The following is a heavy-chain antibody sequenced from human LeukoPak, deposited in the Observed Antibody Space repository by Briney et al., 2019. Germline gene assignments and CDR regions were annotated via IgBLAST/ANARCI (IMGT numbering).Heavy chain of an antibody. V-gene: IGHV3-23*01. CDR1: GFTFSAYG. Sequence: GGSLRLSCAASGFTFSAYGMTWVRQAPGKGLEWVSAIDGSGHYTYYPDSVKGRLTISRDNSKHTLFLQMNSLRAADTAVYYCGKLPQAGGDHYYIDVWGKGTTVTVSS. D-gene: IGHD2-21*02. CDR3: GKLPQAGGDHYYIDV. CDR2: IDGSGHYT. J-gene: IGHJ6*03.